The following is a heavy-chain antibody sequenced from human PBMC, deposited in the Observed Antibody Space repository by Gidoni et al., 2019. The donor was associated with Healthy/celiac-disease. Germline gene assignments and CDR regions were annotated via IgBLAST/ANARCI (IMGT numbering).Heavy chain of an antibody. D-gene: IGHD2-21*01. V-gene: IGHV3-7*04. Sequence: EVQLVESGGGLVQPGGSLRLSCAASGLPSSSYGMRGVRQAPGKGLEWVANIKQDGSEKYYVDSVKVRFTISRDNAKNSLYLQMNSLRAEDTAVYYCARLPRSYCGGDCPTDAFDIWGQGTMVTVSS. CDR1: GLPSSSYG. CDR3: ARLPRSYCGGDCPTDAFDI. CDR2: IKQDGSEK. J-gene: IGHJ3*02.